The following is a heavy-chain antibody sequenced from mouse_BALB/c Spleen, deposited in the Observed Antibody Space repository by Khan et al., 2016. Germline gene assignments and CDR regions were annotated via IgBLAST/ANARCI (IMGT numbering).Heavy chain of an antibody. D-gene: IGHD2-3*01. V-gene: IGHV3-2*02. J-gene: IGHJ3*01. CDR1: GYSITSDYA. CDR3: ARGDGYRGFAY. CDR2: ISYSGST. Sequence: EVQLQESGPGLVKPSQSLSLTCTVTGYSITSDYAWNWIRQFPGNKLEWMGYISYSGSTSYNPSLKSRISITRDTSKNQFFLQLNSVTTEDTATYYCARGDGYRGFAYWAKGLWSLSLQ.